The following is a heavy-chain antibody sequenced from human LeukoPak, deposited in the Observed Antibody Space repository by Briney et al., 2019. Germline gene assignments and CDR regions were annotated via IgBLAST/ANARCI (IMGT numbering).Heavy chain of an antibody. J-gene: IGHJ5*02. CDR2: ISGHGGST. Sequence: PGGSLRLSCAASGFTFSSYAMSWVRQAPGKGLEWVSAISGHGGSTYYADSVKGRFTISRDNARNSLYLQMNTLRAEDTAVYSCARGADGVSSNSRGWFDPWGQGTLVTVSS. V-gene: IGHV3-23*01. D-gene: IGHD2-15*01. CDR1: GFTFSSYA. CDR3: ARGADGVSSNSRGWFDP.